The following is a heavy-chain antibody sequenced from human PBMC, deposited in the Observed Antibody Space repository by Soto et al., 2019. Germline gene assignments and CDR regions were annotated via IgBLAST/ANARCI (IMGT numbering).Heavy chain of an antibody. Sequence: GGSLRLSCAASGFTFSSYGMHWVRQAPGKGLEWVAVISYDGSNKYYADSVKGRFTISRDNSKNTLYLQMNSLRAEDTAVYYCAKTPLRVAPIYYYGMDVWGQGTTVTVSS. J-gene: IGHJ6*02. CDR3: AKTPLRVAPIYYYGMDV. D-gene: IGHD3-10*01. CDR2: ISYDGSNK. V-gene: IGHV3-30*18. CDR1: GFTFSSYG.